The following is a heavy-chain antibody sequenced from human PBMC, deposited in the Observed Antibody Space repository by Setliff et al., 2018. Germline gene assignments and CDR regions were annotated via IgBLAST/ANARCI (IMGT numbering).Heavy chain of an antibody. V-gene: IGHV1-69*05. CDR3: ARGRGPDIVVTIPGDY. D-gene: IGHD2-15*01. CDR2: TIPNFGTT. CDR1: GGTFSSYG. Sequence: GASVKVSCKASGGTFSSYGISWVRQAPGQGLEWLGGTIPNFGTTNYAQEFQGRVTIITDESTSTAYMELSSLRFEDTAVYYCARGRGPDIVVTIPGDYWGQGTQVTVSS. J-gene: IGHJ4*02.